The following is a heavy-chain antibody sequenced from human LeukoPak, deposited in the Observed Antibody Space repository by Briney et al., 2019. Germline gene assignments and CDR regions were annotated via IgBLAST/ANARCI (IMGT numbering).Heavy chain of an antibody. CDR3: AKDSSSSWFGGDSK. Sequence: PSQTLSLTCTVSGGSISSGSYYWSWIRQPAGKGLEWIGRIYNSGSTNYNPSLKSRSTISVDTSKNQFSLKLSSVTAADTAVYYCAKDSSSSWFGGDSKWGQGTLVTVSS. CDR2: IYNSGST. CDR1: GGSISSGSYY. D-gene: IGHD3-10*01. V-gene: IGHV4-61*02. J-gene: IGHJ4*02.